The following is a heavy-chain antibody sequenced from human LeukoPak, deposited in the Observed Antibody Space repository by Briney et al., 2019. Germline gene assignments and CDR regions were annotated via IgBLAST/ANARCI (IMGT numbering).Heavy chain of an antibody. CDR3: ARQKYSAFDV. J-gene: IGHJ3*01. V-gene: IGHV4-4*07. D-gene: IGHD5-18*01. CDR1: GGSISSYY. Sequence: PSETLSLTCTVSGGSISSYYWTWIRQPAGKGLQWIGRIDTSGSTSYHPSLKSRVTILVDTSKNQFSLKLNSVTAADTAVYYCARQKYSAFDVWGQGTMVTVSS. CDR2: IDTSGST.